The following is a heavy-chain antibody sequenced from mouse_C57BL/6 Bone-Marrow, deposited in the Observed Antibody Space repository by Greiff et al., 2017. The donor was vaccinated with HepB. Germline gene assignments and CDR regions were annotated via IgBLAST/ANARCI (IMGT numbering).Heavy chain of an antibody. CDR2: IDPETGGT. Sequence: VQLVESGAELVRPGASVTLSCKASGYTFTDYEMHWVKQTPVHGLEWIGAIDPETGGTAYNQKFKGKAILTADKSSSTAYMELRSLTSEDSAVYYCTTNYYGSSPYYYAMDYWGQGTSVTVSS. CDR1: GYTFTDYE. D-gene: IGHD1-1*01. V-gene: IGHV1-15*01. CDR3: TTNYYGSSPYYYAMDY. J-gene: IGHJ4*01.